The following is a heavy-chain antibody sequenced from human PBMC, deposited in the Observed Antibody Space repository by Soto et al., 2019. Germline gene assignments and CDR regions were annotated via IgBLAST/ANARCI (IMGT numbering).Heavy chain of an antibody. CDR2: IIPMFGTP. CDR1: GDAFSNYI. Sequence: QVQLVQSGAEVKKPGSSVKVSCKASGDAFSNYIFDWVRQAPGQGLEWMGGIIPMFGTPKYAETFQDRVTISADVSTATAYMELTSLRLDDTAVYYCARGRDQPPVGLHFDSWGEATRVTVSS. V-gene: IGHV1-69*01. J-gene: IGHJ4*02. CDR3: ARGRDQPPVGLHFDS. D-gene: IGHD1-26*01.